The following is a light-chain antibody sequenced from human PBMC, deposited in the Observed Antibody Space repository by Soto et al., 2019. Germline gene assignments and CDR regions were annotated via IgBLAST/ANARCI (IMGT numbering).Light chain of an antibody. J-gene: IGKJ4*01. CDR2: DTS. Sequence: EIVLTQSPATLSLSPGERATLSCRASQRLAFYLAWYQQKPGQAPRPLIDDTSNRATGIPARFSGSGSGSDFTLTISSLEPEDFAIYYCQQRSNWPPALTFGGGTKVEIK. CDR1: QRLAFY. V-gene: IGKV3-11*01. CDR3: QQRSNWPPALT.